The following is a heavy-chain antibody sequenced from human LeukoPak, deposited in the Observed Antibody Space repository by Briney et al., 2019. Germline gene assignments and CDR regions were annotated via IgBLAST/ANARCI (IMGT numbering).Heavy chain of an antibody. J-gene: IGHJ4*02. V-gene: IGHV3-21*01. Sequence: PGGSLRHSCAASGFTFSSYSMNWVRQAPGKGLEWVSSISSSSSYIYYADSVKGRFTISRDNAKNSLFLQMNSLRAEDTALYYCARDRSYGFDYWGQGTLVTVSS. D-gene: IGHD5-18*01. CDR1: GFTFSSYS. CDR2: ISSSSSYI. CDR3: ARDRSYGFDY.